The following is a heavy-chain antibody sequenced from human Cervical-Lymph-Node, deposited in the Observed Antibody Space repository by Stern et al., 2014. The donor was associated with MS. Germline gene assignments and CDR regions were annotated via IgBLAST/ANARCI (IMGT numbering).Heavy chain of an antibody. V-gene: IGHV4-30-4*01. D-gene: IGHD2-2*01. J-gene: IGHJ5*02. CDR2: IYYSGST. Sequence: VQLVESGPGLVKPSQTLSLTCTVSGGSISSGDYYWRWIRQPPGKGLEWIGYIYYSGSTHYNPSLQSRVTITVHTSKNHVFLEMSSVTAADTAVYYCASANCSSTSCPNWFDPWGQGTLVTVSS. CDR3: ASANCSSTSCPNWFDP. CDR1: GGSISSGDYY.